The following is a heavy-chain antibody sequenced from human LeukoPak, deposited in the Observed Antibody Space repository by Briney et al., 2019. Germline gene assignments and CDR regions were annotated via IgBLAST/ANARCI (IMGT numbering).Heavy chain of an antibody. Sequence: SGTLSLTCAVSGGSISSSHWWSWVRQPPGKGLEWIGEIYHSGSTNYNPSLKSRVTISVDKSKNQFSLELSSVTAADTAVYYCARRPAESSGWYGDEYWGQGTLVTVSS. J-gene: IGHJ4*02. CDR1: GGSISSSHW. V-gene: IGHV4-4*02. D-gene: IGHD6-19*01. CDR3: ARRPAESSGWYGDEY. CDR2: IYHSGST.